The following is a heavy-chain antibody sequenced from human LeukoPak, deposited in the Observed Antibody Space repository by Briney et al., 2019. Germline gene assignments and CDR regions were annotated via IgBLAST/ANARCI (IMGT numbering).Heavy chain of an antibody. CDR1: GFTSSSYG. Sequence: GGSLRLSCAASGFTSSSYGMSWVRQAQEKGLEWVGGISGSGGNTNYADSVKGRVTISRDNSKNTLYLQMNSLRAEDTAVYYCAKDRSCSGGSCYWDYWGQGTLVTVSS. CDR2: ISGSGGNT. J-gene: IGHJ4*02. V-gene: IGHV3-23*01. CDR3: AKDRSCSGGSCYWDY. D-gene: IGHD2-15*01.